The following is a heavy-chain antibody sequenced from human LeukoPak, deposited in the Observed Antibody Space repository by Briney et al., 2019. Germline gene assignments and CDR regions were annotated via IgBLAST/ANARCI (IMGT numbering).Heavy chain of an antibody. V-gene: IGHV3-9*01. J-gene: IGHJ4*02. D-gene: IGHD6-13*01. CDR1: GFTFDDYA. CDR3: AKDIYYGIAAAGTLGRLGTFDDY. Sequence: PGGSLRLSCAASGFTFDDYAMHWVRQAPGKGLEWVSGISWNSGSIGYADSVKGRFTISRDNAKNSLYLQMNSLRAEDTALYYCAKDIYYGIAAAGTLGRLGTFDDYWGQGTLVTVSS. CDR2: ISWNSGSI.